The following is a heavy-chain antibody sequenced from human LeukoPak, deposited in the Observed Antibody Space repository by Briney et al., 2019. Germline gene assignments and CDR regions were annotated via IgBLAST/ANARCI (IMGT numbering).Heavy chain of an antibody. CDR3: ARARGYYYDSSGYYYFDY. Sequence: SETLSLTCTVSGGSISSYYWGWIRQPPGKGLEWIGSIYHSGSTYYNPSLKSRVTISVDTSKNQFSLKLSSVTAADTAVYYCARARGYYYDSSGYYYFDYWGQGTLVTVSS. CDR2: IYHSGST. D-gene: IGHD3-22*01. CDR1: GGSISSYY. V-gene: IGHV4-39*07. J-gene: IGHJ4*02.